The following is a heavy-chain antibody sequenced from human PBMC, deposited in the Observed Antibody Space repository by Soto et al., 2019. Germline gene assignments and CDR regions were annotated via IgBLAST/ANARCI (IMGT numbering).Heavy chain of an antibody. Sequence: SETLSLTCTVSGVSISGYYCTWIRQPPGKGLEWIGYIYYSGSTNYNPSLKSRVTISVDTSKNQFSLKLSSVTAADTAVYYCARDSGSWYYDSSGYYPFVYWGQGTLVTVS. CDR3: ARDSGSWYYDSSGYYPFVY. J-gene: IGHJ4*02. D-gene: IGHD3-22*01. V-gene: IGHV4-59*01. CDR1: GVSISGYY. CDR2: IYYSGST.